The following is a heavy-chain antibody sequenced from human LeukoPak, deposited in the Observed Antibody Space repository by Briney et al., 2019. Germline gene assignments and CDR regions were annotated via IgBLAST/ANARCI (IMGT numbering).Heavy chain of an antibody. CDR2: IYPGDSDT. V-gene: IGHV5-51*01. J-gene: IGHJ5*02. CDR3: ARHGSELELNWDWFDP. D-gene: IGHD1-7*01. CDR1: GYSFTNYW. Sequence: GESLKISCKGSGYSFTNYWIDWVRQLPGKGLEWMGIIYPGDSDTRYSPSFQGQVTISADKSISTAYLQWSSLKASDTAMYYCARHGSELELNWDWFDPWGQGTLVTVSS.